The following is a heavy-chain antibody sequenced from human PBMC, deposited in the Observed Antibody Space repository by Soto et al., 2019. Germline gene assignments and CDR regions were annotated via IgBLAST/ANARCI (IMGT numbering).Heavy chain of an antibody. CDR2: IIPLMRTV. D-gene: IGHD6-25*01. CDR1: EGTFASYS. CDR3: ARDPVDLCGYLDV. J-gene: IGHJ6*02. V-gene: IGHV1-69*06. Sequence: QEELVQSGAEVKKPGSSVNVSCRTSEGTFASYSITWLRQAPGQRLEWMGEIIPLMRTVNYAQKFQDRVTITGDRSTSTVYMALSSLRSDDTAGYYCARDPVDLCGYLDVWGQGTPVTVSS.